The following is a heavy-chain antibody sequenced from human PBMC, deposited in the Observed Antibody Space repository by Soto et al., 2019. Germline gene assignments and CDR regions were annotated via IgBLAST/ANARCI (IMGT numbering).Heavy chain of an antibody. Sequence: QVQLVQSGAEVKKAGSSVKVSCKASGGTFSSYAISWVRQAPGQGVEWMGGISPIFGTANYAQKFQGRVTITADESTSTAYMELSSLRSEDTAVYYCARAYCGGDCYSSPDYWGQGTLVTVSS. CDR3: ARAYCGGDCYSSPDY. V-gene: IGHV1-69*01. CDR2: ISPIFGTA. CDR1: GGTFSSYA. D-gene: IGHD2-21*02. J-gene: IGHJ4*02.